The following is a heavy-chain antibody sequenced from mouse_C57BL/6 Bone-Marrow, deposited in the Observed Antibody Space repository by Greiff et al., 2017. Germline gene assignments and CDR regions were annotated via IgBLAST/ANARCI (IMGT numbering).Heavy chain of an antibody. J-gene: IGHJ2*01. CDR2: IDPEDGDT. Sequence: EVQLQQSGAELVRPGASVKLSCTASGFNIKDYYMHWVKQRPEQGLEWIGRIDPEDGDTEYAPKFQGKATMTADTSSNTAYLQLSSLTSEDTAVYYCTRPYYYGSSYGYWGQGTTLTVSS. V-gene: IGHV14-1*01. CDR1: GFNIKDYY. D-gene: IGHD1-1*01. CDR3: TRPYYYGSSYGY.